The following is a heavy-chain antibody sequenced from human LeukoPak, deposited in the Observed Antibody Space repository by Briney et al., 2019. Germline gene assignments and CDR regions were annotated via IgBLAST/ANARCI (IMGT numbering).Heavy chain of an antibody. CDR3: AKPASSLVADADAFDI. CDR2: IRYDGSNK. D-gene: IGHD5-12*01. V-gene: IGHV3-30*02. CDR1: GFTFSSYG. J-gene: IGHJ3*02. Sequence: GGSLRLSCAASGFTFSSYGMHWVRQAPGKGLEWVAFIRYDGSNKYYADSVKGRFTISRDNSKNTLNLQMNSLRAEDTAVYYCAKPASSLVADADAFDIWGQGTMVTVSS.